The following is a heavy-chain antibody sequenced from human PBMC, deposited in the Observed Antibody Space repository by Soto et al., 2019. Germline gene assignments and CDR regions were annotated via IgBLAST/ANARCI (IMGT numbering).Heavy chain of an antibody. D-gene: IGHD3-22*01. CDR3: ARFYYDSSGYLPSPYYYYYGMDV. Sequence: PGGSLRLSCVGSGFTFESYWMTWVRQSAGKGLEWVANIKYDGSEKYYVDSVKGRFTISRDNAKNSLYLQMNSLRAEDTAVYYCARFYYDSSGYLPSPYYYYYGMDVWGQGTTVTVSS. V-gene: IGHV3-7*01. CDR1: GFTFESYW. CDR2: IKYDGSEK. J-gene: IGHJ6*02.